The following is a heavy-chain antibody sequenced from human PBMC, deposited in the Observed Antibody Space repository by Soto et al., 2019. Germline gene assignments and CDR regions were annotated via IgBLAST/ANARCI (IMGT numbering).Heavy chain of an antibody. Sequence: EVQLLESGGGLVQPGGSLRLSCAASGFTFSSYAMSWVRQAPGKGLEWVSAISGSGGTTYYADSVKGRFTFSRDNSKNTLYRQMNSLRAEDTGVYYCAKTATGWFGAFEIWGQGTMVTVSS. CDR3: AKTATGWFGAFEI. D-gene: IGHD3-10*01. V-gene: IGHV3-23*01. CDR2: ISGSGGTT. J-gene: IGHJ3*02. CDR1: GFTFSSYA.